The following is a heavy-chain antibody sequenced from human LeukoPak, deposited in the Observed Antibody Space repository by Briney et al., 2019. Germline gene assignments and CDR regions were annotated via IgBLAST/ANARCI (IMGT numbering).Heavy chain of an antibody. V-gene: IGHV1-2*02. D-gene: IGHD1-26*01. CDR3: ARQGSGSCGLYNWFDP. Sequence: GASVKVSCKASGYTFTAYYMHWVRQAPGQGLEWMGWINPNSGDTKIAQKFQGRVTISADKSISTAYLQWSSLKASDTAMYYCARQGSGSCGLYNWFDPWGQGTLVTVSS. CDR2: INPNSGDT. CDR1: GYTFTAYY. J-gene: IGHJ5*02.